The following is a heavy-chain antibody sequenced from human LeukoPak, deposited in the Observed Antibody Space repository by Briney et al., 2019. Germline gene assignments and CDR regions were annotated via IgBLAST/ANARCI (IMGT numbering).Heavy chain of an antibody. Sequence: GGSLRLSCEVSGFPFTLYNMNWVRQAPGKGLEWLSYISSSTNTIYYADSVKGRFTISRDNAKNSLYLQMNSLRAEDTAVYYCARGGIAEIKGDYWGQGILVTVSS. D-gene: IGHD6-13*01. CDR1: GFPFTLYN. CDR3: ARGGIAEIKGDY. J-gene: IGHJ4*02. CDR2: ISSSTNTI. V-gene: IGHV3-48*04.